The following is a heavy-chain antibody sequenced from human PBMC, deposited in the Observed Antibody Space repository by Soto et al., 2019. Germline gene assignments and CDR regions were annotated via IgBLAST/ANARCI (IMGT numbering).Heavy chain of an antibody. CDR1: GFTFSSYA. V-gene: IGHV3-30-3*01. CDR3: AGDAFDSDY. D-gene: IGHD3-9*01. CDR2: ISYDGSNK. Sequence: GGSLRLSCAASGFTFSSYAMHWVRQAPGKGLEWVAVISYDGSNKYYADSVKGRFTISRDNSKNTLYLQMNSLRAEDTAVYYCAGDAFDSDYWGQGTLVTVSS. J-gene: IGHJ4*02.